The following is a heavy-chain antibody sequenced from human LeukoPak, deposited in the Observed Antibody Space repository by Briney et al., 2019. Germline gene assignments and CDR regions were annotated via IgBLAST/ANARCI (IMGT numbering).Heavy chain of an antibody. V-gene: IGHV4-59*01. J-gene: IGHJ6*03. CDR2: IYYSGST. D-gene: IGHD2-2*01. Sequence: SETLSLTCTVSGGSISSYYWSWLRQPPGKGLEWIGYIYYSGSTNYNPSLKSRVTISVDTSKNQFSLKLSSVTAADTAVYYCASRYCSSTSCFGSGYYYYYMDVWGKGTTVTISS. CDR3: ASRYCSSTSCFGSGYYYYYMDV. CDR1: GGSISSYY.